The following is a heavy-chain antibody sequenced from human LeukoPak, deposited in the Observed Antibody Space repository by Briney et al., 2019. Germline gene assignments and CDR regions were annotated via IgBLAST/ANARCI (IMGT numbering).Heavy chain of an antibody. CDR2: ISGSGGST. Sequence: GGSLRLSCAASGFTFSSYAMSWVRQAPGKGLEWVSAISGSGGSTYYADSVKGRFTISRDNSKNTLYLQMNSLRAEDTAVYYCAKDRVAAAGLYYYYYMDVWGKGTTVTVSS. D-gene: IGHD6-13*01. J-gene: IGHJ6*03. CDR3: AKDRVAAAGLYYYYYMDV. V-gene: IGHV3-23*01. CDR1: GFTFSSYA.